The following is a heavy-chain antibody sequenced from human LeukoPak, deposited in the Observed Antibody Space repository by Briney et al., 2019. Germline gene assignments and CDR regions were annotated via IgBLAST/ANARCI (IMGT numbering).Heavy chain of an antibody. J-gene: IGHJ4*02. CDR2: INHSGST. CDR1: GGSFSGYY. CDR3: ARTRYYYNSRSYGAPYYFDY. Sequence: SETLSLTCAVYGGSFSGYYWSWIRQPPGKGLEWIGEINHSGSTNYNPSLKSRVTVSVDTSKNQFSLKLSSVTAADTAVYYCARTRYYYNSRSYGAPYYFDYWGQGTLVTVSS. D-gene: IGHD3-10*01. V-gene: IGHV4-34*01.